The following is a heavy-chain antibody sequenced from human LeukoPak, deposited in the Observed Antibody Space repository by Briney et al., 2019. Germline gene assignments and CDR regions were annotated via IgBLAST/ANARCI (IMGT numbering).Heavy chain of an antibody. V-gene: IGHV1-2*02. D-gene: IGHD5-18*01. CDR3: ARGSPRIQLWPIDY. Sequence: ASVTVSCKASGYTFNGYYMHWVRQAPGQGLEWMGWINPNSGGTNYAQKFQGRVTMTRDTSISTAYMELSRLRSDDTAVYYCARGSPRIQLWPIDYWGQGTLVTVSS. J-gene: IGHJ4*02. CDR1: GYTFNGYY. CDR2: INPNSGGT.